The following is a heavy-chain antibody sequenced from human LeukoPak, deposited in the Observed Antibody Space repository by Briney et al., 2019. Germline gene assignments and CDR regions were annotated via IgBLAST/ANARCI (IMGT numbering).Heavy chain of an antibody. J-gene: IGHJ4*02. D-gene: IGHD3-22*01. V-gene: IGHV3-23*01. CDR1: GFTFSSYA. Sequence: GGSLRLSCAASGFTFSSYAMSWVRPAPAKGLEWVSAISGSGGSTYYEDSVKGRFTISRDNSKNTLYLQMNSLRAEDTAVYYCAKIGVRTMITDYWGQGTLVTVSS. CDR2: ISGSGGST. CDR3: AKIGVRTMITDY.